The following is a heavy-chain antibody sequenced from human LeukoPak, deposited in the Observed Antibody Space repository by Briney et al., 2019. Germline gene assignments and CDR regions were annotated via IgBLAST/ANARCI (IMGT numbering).Heavy chain of an antibody. CDR2: IYYSGST. V-gene: IGHV4-59*01. CDR3: ARGLGYCSGDTCRNWFDP. J-gene: IGHJ5*02. Sequence: PSETLSLTCTVSGGSISSYYWSWIRQPPGQGLEWIGYIYYSGSTNYNPSLKSRVTISVDTSKNQFSLKLNSVTAADTAVYYCARGLGYCSGDTCRNWFDPWGQGTLVTVSS. D-gene: IGHD2-15*01. CDR1: GGSISSYY.